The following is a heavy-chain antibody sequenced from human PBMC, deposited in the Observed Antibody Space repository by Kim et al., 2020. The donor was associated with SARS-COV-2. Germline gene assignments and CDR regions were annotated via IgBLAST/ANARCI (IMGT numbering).Heavy chain of an antibody. J-gene: IGHJ4*02. D-gene: IGHD6-19*01. V-gene: IGHV3-53*01. CDR3: ARVGAVAGNYYFDY. Sequence: GGSLRLSCAASGFTVSSNYMSWVRQAPGKGLEWVSVIYSGGSTYYADSVKGRFTISRDNSKNTLYLQMNRLRAEDTAVYYCARVGAVAGNYYFDYWGQGTLVTVSS. CDR1: GFTVSSNY. CDR2: IYSGGST.